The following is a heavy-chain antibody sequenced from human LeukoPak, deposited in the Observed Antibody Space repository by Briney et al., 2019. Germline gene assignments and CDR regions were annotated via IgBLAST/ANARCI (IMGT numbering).Heavy chain of an antibody. CDR2: ISGSGGRS. CDR3: AKDHIVVVIAPSSAFDY. J-gene: IGHJ4*02. V-gene: IGHV3-23*01. CDR1: GVTFSSYA. D-gene: IGHD2-21*01. Sequence: GGSLRPSCAASGVTFSSYAMSWGRQAPGKGLGWGSAISGSGGRSYYADSVKGRFTISRDNSKTTLYLQIDMLRAEDTAVYHCAKDHIVVVIAPSSAFDYWGQGTLVTVSS.